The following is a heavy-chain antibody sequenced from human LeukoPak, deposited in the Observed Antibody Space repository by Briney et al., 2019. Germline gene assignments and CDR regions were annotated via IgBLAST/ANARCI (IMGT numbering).Heavy chain of an antibody. CDR1: GGSFSGYY. D-gene: IGHD2-2*01. CDR2: INHSGIT. V-gene: IGHV4-34*01. J-gene: IGHJ4*02. Sequence: SETLSLTCAVYGGSFSGYYWSWIRQPPGKGLEWIGEINHSGITNYNPSLKSRVTISVDTSKNQFSLKLSSVTAADTAVYCCARGSRCSSTSCYGSRWGNYFDYWGQGTLVTVSS. CDR3: ARGSRCSSTSCYGSRWGNYFDY.